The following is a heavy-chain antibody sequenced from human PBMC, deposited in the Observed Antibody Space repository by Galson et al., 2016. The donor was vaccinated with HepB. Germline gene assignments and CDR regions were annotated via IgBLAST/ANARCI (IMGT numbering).Heavy chain of an antibody. V-gene: IGHV1-69*10. Sequence: SVKVSCKASGGIFRTYALSWVRQAPGQGLEWMGGIIPMLGTADYAQKFQGRVTITADKSTTTVYMELSSLRSEDTAVYYCARTEYSSSSRLSSTNYYYAMDVWGQGTTVIVSS. CDR1: GGIFRTYA. D-gene: IGHD6-6*01. J-gene: IGHJ6*02. CDR2: IIPMLGTA. CDR3: ARTEYSSSSRLSSTNYYYAMDV.